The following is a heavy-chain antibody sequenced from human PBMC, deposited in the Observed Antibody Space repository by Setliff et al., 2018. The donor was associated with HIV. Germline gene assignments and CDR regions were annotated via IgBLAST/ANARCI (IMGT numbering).Heavy chain of an antibody. CDR1: GASITSGIYY. J-gene: IGHJ5*02. V-gene: IGHV4-61*02. CDR3: ARGFGSLDP. D-gene: IGHD1-26*01. Sequence: SETLSLTCSVSGASITSGIYYWAWIRQPAGKGLEFIGRVYFSGSTNYNPSLKSRVTISLDTSKNRFSLNLRSVTAADTAVYYCARGFGSLDPWGKGTPVTVSS. CDR2: VYFSGST.